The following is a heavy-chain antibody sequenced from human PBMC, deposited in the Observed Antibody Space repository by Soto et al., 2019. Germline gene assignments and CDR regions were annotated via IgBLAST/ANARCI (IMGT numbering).Heavy chain of an antibody. J-gene: IGHJ6*02. CDR3: AASCVACRGFNYYGMDV. D-gene: IGHD5-12*01. CDR1: GGSISSGGYY. Sequence: PSETLSPTCTVSGGSISSGGYYWSWIRQHPGKGLEWIGYIYYSGSTYYNPSLKSRVTISVDTSKNQFSLKLSSVTAADTAVYYCAASCVACRGFNYYGMDVWGQGTTVTVSS. V-gene: IGHV4-31*02. CDR2: IYYSGST.